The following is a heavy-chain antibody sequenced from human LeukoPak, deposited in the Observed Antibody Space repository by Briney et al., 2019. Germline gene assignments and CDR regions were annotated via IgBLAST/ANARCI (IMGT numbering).Heavy chain of an antibody. Sequence: KPSETLSLTCTVSGGSISSYYWSWIRQPPGKGLEWIGYIYYSGSTNYNPSLKSRVTISVDTSKNRFSLKLSSVTAADTAVYYCAREVGATAFDIWGQGTMVTVSS. V-gene: IGHV4-59*01. J-gene: IGHJ3*02. CDR3: AREVGATAFDI. CDR2: IYYSGST. CDR1: GGSISSYY. D-gene: IGHD1-26*01.